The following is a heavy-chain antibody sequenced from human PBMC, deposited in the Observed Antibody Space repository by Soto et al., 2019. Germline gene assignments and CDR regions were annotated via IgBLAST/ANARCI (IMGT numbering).Heavy chain of an antibody. CDR2: IKSKTDGGTT. Sequence: PGGSLRLSCAASGFTFSNAWMSWVRQAPGKGLEWVGRIKSKTDGGTTDYAAPVKGRFTISRDDSKNTLYLQMNSLKTEDTAVYYCTTLDCGEWFLCSHDYYGMDVWGQGTTVTVSS. J-gene: IGHJ6*02. V-gene: IGHV3-15*01. CDR3: TTLDCGEWFLCSHDYYGMDV. D-gene: IGHD3-3*01. CDR1: GFTFSNAW.